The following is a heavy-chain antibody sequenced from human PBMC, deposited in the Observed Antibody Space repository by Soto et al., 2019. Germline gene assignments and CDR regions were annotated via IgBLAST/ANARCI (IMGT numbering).Heavy chain of an antibody. CDR1: GFIFTNFF. V-gene: IGHV1-46*01. CDR3: ARGRNGMDV. Sequence: ASVKVSCKASGFIFTNFFMHWVRQAPGQGPEWMGVINPSGTPSSYAQKFQDRLTMTRETSTSTVYMELSSLRSEDTAVYYCARGRNGMDVWGQGTTVTV. J-gene: IGHJ6*02. CDR2: INPSGTPS.